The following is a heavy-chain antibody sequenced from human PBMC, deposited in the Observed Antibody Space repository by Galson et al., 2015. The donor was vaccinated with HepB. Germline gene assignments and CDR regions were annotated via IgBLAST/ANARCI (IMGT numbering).Heavy chain of an antibody. V-gene: IGHV3-74*01. CDR2: INSDGSST. D-gene: IGHD5-24*01. J-gene: IGHJ6*03. CDR3: ARSEMATSLGYYYYYYMDV. Sequence: LRLSCAASGFTFSSYWMHWVRQAPGKGLVWVSRINSDGSSTSYADSVKGRFTISRDNAKNTLYLQMNSLRAEDTAVYYCARSEMATSLGYYYYYYMDVWGKGTTVTVSS. CDR1: GFTFSSYW.